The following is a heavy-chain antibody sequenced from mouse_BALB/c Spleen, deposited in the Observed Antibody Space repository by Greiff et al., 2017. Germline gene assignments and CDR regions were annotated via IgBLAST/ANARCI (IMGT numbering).Heavy chain of an antibody. CDR3: ARRGLTGTWYFDV. Sequence: EVQLVESGGGLVKLGGSLKLSCAASGFTFSSYYMSWVRQTPEKRLELVAAINSNGGSTYYPDTVKGRFTISRDNAKNTLYLQMSSLKSEDTALYYCARRGLTGTWYFDVWGAGTTVTVSS. J-gene: IGHJ1*01. CDR1: GFTFSSYY. D-gene: IGHD4-1*01. V-gene: IGHV5-6-2*01. CDR2: INSNGGST.